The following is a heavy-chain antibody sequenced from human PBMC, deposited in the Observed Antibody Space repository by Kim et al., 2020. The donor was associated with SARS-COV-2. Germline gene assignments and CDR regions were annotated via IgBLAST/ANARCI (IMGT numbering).Heavy chain of an antibody. CDR3: AKSYGNFFGFYL. J-gene: IGHJ6*02. V-gene: IGHV3-9*01. D-gene: IGHD5-18*01. Sequence: GGSLRLSCAASGFSFGDYGMYWVRQIPGKGLEWVAGISWDSGSIAYADSVKGRFTISRDNAKSSVYLQINSLRPEDTALYYCAKSYGNFFGFYLWGQGTT. CDR1: GFSFGDYG. CDR2: ISWDSGSI.